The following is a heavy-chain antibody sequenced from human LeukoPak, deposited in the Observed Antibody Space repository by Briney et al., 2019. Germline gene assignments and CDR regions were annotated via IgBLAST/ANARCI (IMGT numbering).Heavy chain of an antibody. V-gene: IGHV1-18*01. CDR2: ISAYNGNT. J-gene: IGHJ6*02. Sequence: GASVKVSCKASGYTFTSYGISWVRQAPGQGLEWMGWISAYNGNTNYAQKLQGRVTMTTDTSTSTAYMELRSLRSDDTAVYYCAREGYYDSSAFTYYYYYGMDVWGQGTTVTVSS. CDR1: GYTFTSYG. D-gene: IGHD3-22*01. CDR3: AREGYYDSSAFTYYYYYGMDV.